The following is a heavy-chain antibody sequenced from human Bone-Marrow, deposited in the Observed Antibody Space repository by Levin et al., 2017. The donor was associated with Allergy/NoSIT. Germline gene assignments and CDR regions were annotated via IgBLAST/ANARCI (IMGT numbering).Heavy chain of an antibody. V-gene: IGHV3-49*03. CDR1: GFTFSDHA. Sequence: GGSLRLSCTASGFTFSDHAMSWFRQAPGKGLEWVGFIRSKAKRGTTEYAASVKGRFTISRDDSKSIAYLQMNSLKTEDTAVYYSGRDIVVTIDYWGQGTLVTVSS. CDR3: GRDIVVTIDY. D-gene: IGHD5-12*01. CDR2: IRSKAKRGTT. J-gene: IGHJ4*02.